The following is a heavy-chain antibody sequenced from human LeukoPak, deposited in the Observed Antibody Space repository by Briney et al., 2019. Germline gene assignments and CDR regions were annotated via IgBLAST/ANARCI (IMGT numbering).Heavy chain of an antibody. D-gene: IGHD6-19*01. CDR3: AKNPISGPQKHYYYGLDV. Sequence: GGSLGLSCAASGLTFSTYGMHWVRQAPGKGLERVAVISPDGSKTDSLESVKGRFTVSRDNSNNTLYLQINSVKAEDTAVYFCAKNPISGPQKHYYYGLDVWGQGTSVTVSS. CDR1: GLTFSTYG. J-gene: IGHJ6*02. CDR2: ISPDGSKT. V-gene: IGHV3-30*18.